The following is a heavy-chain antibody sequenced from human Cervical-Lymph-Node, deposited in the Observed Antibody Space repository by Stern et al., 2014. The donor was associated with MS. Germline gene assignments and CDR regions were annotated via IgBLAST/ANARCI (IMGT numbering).Heavy chain of an antibody. V-gene: IGHV3-30-3*01. Sequence: VQLVESGGGVVQPGGSLRLSCVASGFTFSTYAMHWVRQAPGKGLEWVAFVSYDGTQRNSTDSVKARFTIARDNSKNTLYLHMNSLRDEDSAVCFCARGGRGVGLEYWGQGALVTVSS. CDR1: GFTFSTYA. CDR2: VSYDGTQR. J-gene: IGHJ4*02. D-gene: IGHD3-10*01. CDR3: ARGGRGVGLEY.